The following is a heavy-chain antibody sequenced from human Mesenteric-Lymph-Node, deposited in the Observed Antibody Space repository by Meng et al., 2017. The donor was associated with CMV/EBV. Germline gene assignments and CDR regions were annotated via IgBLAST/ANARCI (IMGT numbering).Heavy chain of an antibody. D-gene: IGHD6-13*01. CDR3: ARGIGQLEDY. CDR1: GFSVSSHY. CDR2: IYSDGST. V-gene: IGHV3-53*01. Sequence: GGSLRLSCAASGFSVSSHYMSWVRQDPGKGLECVSLIYSDGSTNYADSVKGRFTISRESSKNTVYLQMNGLRAEDTAVYYCARGIGQLEDYWGQGTLVTVSS. J-gene: IGHJ4*02.